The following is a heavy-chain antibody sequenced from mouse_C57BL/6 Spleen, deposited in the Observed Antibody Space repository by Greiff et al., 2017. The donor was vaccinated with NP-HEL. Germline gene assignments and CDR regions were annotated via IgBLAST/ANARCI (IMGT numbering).Heavy chain of an antibody. CDR3: ARNYGSPLGYFDY. CDR1: GYTFTSYT. Sequence: VQVVESGAELARPGASVKMSCKASGYTFTSYTMHWVKQRPGQGLEWIGYINPSSGYTKYNQKFKDKATLTADKSSSTAYMQLSSLTSEDSAVYYCARNYGSPLGYFDYWGQGTTLTVSS. J-gene: IGHJ2*01. CDR2: INPSSGYT. V-gene: IGHV1-4*01. D-gene: IGHD1-1*01.